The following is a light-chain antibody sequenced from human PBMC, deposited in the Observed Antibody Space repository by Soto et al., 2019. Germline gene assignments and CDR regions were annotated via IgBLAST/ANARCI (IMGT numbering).Light chain of an antibody. V-gene: IGLV2-23*02. J-gene: IGLJ2*01. Sequence: QSALTQPASVSGSPGQSITISCTGTSSDVGSYNLVSWYQQHPGKAPKLMIYEVSKRPSGVSNRFSGSKYGNTASLTISGLQAEAEADYYCCSYAGSSTFGVVFGGGTKLTVL. CDR1: SSDVGSYNL. CDR2: EVS. CDR3: CSYAGSSTFGVV.